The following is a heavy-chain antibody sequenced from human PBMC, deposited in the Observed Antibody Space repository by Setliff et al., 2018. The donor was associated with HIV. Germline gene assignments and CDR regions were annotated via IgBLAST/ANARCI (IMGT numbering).Heavy chain of an antibody. CDR2: IFSNDEK. J-gene: IGHJ6*02. CDR3: ARLWFGAPGTDFYYYGMDV. V-gene: IGHV2-26*01. CDR1: GFSLSNGRMG. D-gene: IGHD3-10*01. Sequence: SGPTLVNPTETLTLTCTVSGFSLSNGRMGVSWIRQPPGKALEWLANIFSNDEKSYSTSLRSRLTISKDTSKSQVVLSPSNMDPVDTATYYCARLWFGAPGTDFYYYGMDVWGQGTTVTVSS.